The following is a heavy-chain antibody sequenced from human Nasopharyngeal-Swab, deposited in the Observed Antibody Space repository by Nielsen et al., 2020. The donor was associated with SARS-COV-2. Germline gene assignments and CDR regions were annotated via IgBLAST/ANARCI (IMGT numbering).Heavy chain of an antibody. D-gene: IGHD6-19*01. J-gene: IGHJ3*02. Sequence: SQTLSLTCVLSGRSISSSHCWSCVRQPPGMGLEWFSAIYQIGSTNDNPSLKSRLTISIDKSKNQFSLKLTSVTAADTAMYYCARVIALAGVDAFDIWGQGTRVTVSS. CDR3: ARVIALAGVDAFDI. V-gene: IGHV4/OR15-8*02. CDR2: IYQIGST. CDR1: GRSISSSHC.